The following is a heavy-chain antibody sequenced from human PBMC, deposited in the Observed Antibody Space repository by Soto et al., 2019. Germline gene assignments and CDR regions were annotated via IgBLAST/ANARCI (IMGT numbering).Heavy chain of an antibody. D-gene: IGHD5-12*01. Sequence: ASVKASCKASGGSFSSYTFSWVRQAPGQGLEWMGRIIPTLHIANDAQKFQGRVTITADESTGTDYMELSSLRSDDTAVYYCARHNGMATVLDYWGQGTLVTVSS. CDR2: IIPTLHIA. CDR1: GGSFSSYT. J-gene: IGHJ4*02. V-gene: IGHV1-69*02. CDR3: ARHNGMATVLDY.